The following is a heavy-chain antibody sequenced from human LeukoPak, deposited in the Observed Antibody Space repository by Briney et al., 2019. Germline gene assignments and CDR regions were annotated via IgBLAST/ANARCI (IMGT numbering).Heavy chain of an antibody. CDR1: GETLHKLS. CDR2: FDIEVGET. V-gene: IGHV1-24*01. Sequence: GASVRVSCKVFGETLHKLSMHWVRQAPGKGLEWVGGFDIEVGETIYAQKFQGRVTMTRDTSISTAYMELSRLRSDDTAVYYCARWKFSSGWYLWGQGTLVTVSS. D-gene: IGHD6-19*01. J-gene: IGHJ4*02. CDR3: ARWKFSSGWYL.